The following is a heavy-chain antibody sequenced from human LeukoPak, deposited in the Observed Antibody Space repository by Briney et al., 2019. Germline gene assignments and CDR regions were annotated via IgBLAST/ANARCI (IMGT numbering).Heavy chain of an antibody. D-gene: IGHD3-9*01. CDR2: ISVYNGNT. CDR3: ARMILLLGDVLTVPPRGFDY. J-gene: IGHJ4*02. Sequence: DSVKVSCKASGYTFTTYGISWVRQDPGHGLEWLGRISVYNGNTNYAQNLQGRVTMTTDTSTSTAYMELRSLRSDDTAVYYCARMILLLGDVLTVPPRGFDYWGQGTLVTVSS. V-gene: IGHV1-18*01. CDR1: GYTFTTYG.